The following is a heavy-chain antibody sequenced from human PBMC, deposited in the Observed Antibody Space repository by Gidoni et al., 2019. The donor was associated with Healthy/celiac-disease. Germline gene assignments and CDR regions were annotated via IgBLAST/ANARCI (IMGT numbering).Heavy chain of an antibody. Sequence: QVQLVQSGAEVTKPGASVKVSCKASGYPFPGYYLHWVRQAPGQGLEWRGWINPNSGGTNYAQKFQGWVTMTRDTSISTAYMELSRLRSDDTAVYYCARGGMTTVTTQDYYYGMDVWGQGTTVTVSS. D-gene: IGHD4-17*01. J-gene: IGHJ6*02. V-gene: IGHV1-2*04. CDR1: GYPFPGYY. CDR2: INPNSGGT. CDR3: ARGGMTTVTTQDYYYGMDV.